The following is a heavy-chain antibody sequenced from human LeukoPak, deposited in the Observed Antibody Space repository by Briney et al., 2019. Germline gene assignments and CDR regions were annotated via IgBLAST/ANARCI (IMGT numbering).Heavy chain of an antibody. V-gene: IGHV3-30-3*01. CDR1: GFTFSSYA. Sequence: GRSLRLSCAASGFTFSSYAMPWVRQAPGKGLEWVAVISYDGSNKYYADSVKGRFTISRDNSKNTLYLQMNSLRAEDTAVYYCARPSYYDSSGYPLRGGAFDIWGQGTMVTVSS. J-gene: IGHJ3*02. D-gene: IGHD3-22*01. CDR2: ISYDGSNK. CDR3: ARPSYYDSSGYPLRGGAFDI.